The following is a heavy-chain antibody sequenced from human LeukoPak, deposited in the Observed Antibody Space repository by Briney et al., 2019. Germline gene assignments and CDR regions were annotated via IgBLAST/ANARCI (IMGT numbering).Heavy chain of an antibody. CDR2: ISYDGSNE. J-gene: IGHJ3*02. CDR3: AKVPADPSEPLPPHAFDI. V-gene: IGHV3-30*04. Sequence: PGGSLRLSCAASGFTFSTYAMHWVRQAPGKGLEWVAVISYDGSNEYYADSVKGRFTISRDNSKNTLYLQMNSLRAEDTAVYFCAKVPADPSEPLPPHAFDIWGQGTMVTVSS. CDR1: GFTFSTYA. D-gene: IGHD2-2*01.